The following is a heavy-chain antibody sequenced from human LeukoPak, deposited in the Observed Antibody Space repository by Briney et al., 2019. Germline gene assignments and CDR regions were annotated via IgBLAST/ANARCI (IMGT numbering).Heavy chain of an antibody. D-gene: IGHD3-10*01. CDR3: ARDAAVRGAYPPGY. Sequence: AGGSLRLSCAVSGFTFSTYAMSWVRQAPGKGLEWVSSISGSDNSTYYADSVKGRFTISRDNAKNSLYLQMNSLRAEDTAVYYCARDAAVRGAYPPGYWGQGTLVTVSS. CDR1: GFTFSTYA. V-gene: IGHV3-23*01. J-gene: IGHJ4*02. CDR2: ISGSDNST.